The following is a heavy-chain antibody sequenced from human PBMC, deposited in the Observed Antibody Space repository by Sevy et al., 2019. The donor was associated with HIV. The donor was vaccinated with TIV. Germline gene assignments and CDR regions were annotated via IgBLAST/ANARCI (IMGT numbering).Heavy chain of an antibody. J-gene: IGHJ6*02. CDR1: GFPFSNYA. V-gene: IGHV3-23*01. D-gene: IGHD2-8*02. CDR2: LIGGGSRT. CDR3: AKRRVQTGLSGGGANYGMDV. Sequence: GGSLRLSCAASGFPFSNYAMSWVRQAPGKGLEWVSTLIGGGSRTYYEDPVTGRLTISRDNSRNTLYLQLNSLRAEDTAIYYCAKRRVQTGLSGGGANYGMDVCGRGTTVTVSS.